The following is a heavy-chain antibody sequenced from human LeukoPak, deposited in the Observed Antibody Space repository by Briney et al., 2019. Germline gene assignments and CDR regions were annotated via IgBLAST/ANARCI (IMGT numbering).Heavy chain of an antibody. CDR2: ISDSGGST. V-gene: IGHV3-23*01. D-gene: IGHD3/OR15-3a*01. Sequence: GGSLRLSCAVSGITLSNYGMSWVRQAPGKGLEWVAGISDSGGSTKYADSVKGRFTFARDNRKNTLYLQINSLRAEDTAVYFCAKRGVVIRVILVGFHKEAYYFESWGQGALVTVSS. CDR3: AKRGVVIRVILVGFHKEAYYFES. J-gene: IGHJ4*02. CDR1: GITLSNYG.